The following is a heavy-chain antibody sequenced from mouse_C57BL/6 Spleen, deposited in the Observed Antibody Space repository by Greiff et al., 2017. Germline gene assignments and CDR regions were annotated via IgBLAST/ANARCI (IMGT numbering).Heavy chain of an antibody. D-gene: IGHD2-4*01. CDR1: GYTFTSYW. V-gene: IGHV1-64*01. Sequence: QVQLQQPGAELVKPGASVKLSCKASGYTFTSYWMHWVKQRPGQGLEWIGMIHPNSGSTNYNEKFKSKATLTVDKSSSTAYMQLSSLTSEDSAVYYCERSGIYYDYDGGFAYWGQGTLVTVSA. CDR2: IHPNSGST. J-gene: IGHJ3*01. CDR3: ERSGIYYDYDGGFAY.